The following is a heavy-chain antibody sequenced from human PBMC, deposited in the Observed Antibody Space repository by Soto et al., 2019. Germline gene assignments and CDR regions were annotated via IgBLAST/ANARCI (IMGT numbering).Heavy chain of an antibody. D-gene: IGHD3-3*02. CDR2: IFYLGSS. CDR3: ARHSLALRKNNWFDP. Sequence: PSETLSLTCTVSGDSIISSDFYWGWVRQPPGKGLEWIGSIFYLGSSYYNPSLKSRVTMSVDTPKNQFSLRLRSVTAADTALYFCARHSLALRKNNWFDPWGQVIMVTVSS. J-gene: IGHJ5*02. V-gene: IGHV4-39*01. CDR1: GDSIISSDFY.